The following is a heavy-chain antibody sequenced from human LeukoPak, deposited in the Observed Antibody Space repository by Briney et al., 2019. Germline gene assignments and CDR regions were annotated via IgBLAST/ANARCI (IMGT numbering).Heavy chain of an antibody. Sequence: MASETLSLTCTVSGGSIGNYYWTWIRQPAGKGLEWIGRIFVSGSTNYNPSLKGRVTMSVDTSKEQFSLRLTSMSAADTAVYFCARAIFGDSYHGIDVWGQGTTVTVSS. CDR3: ARAIFGDSYHGIDV. D-gene: IGHD3-10*01. V-gene: IGHV4-4*07. J-gene: IGHJ6*02. CDR1: GGSIGNYY. CDR2: IFVSGST.